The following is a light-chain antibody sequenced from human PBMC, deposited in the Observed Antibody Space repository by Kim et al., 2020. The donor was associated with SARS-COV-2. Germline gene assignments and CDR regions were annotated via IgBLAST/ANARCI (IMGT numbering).Light chain of an antibody. V-gene: IGKV2-30*01. Sequence: DVVMTQSPLSLPVTLGQPASISCRSSQSLVYSDGNTYLDWFLQRPGQSPRRLIYRVSNRDSGVPDRFSGGGSGTDFTLKITRVDAEDVGIYYCMQGTHWPPTFGQGTKVEIK. CDR1: QSLVYSDGNTY. CDR2: RVS. CDR3: MQGTHWPPT. J-gene: IGKJ1*01.